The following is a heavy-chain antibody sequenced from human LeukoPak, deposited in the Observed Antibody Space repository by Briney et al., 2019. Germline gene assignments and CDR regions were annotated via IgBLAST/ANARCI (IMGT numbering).Heavy chain of an antibody. CDR3: ARLQTVGAQNDAFDI. Sequence: GGSLRLSCAASGFTFSSYSMNWVRQAPGKGLDWVSSISTAGSYIYYADSVKGQVTISRDNAKSSLYLQMNSLRAEDTAVYYCARLQTVGAQNDAFDIWGQGTMVTVSS. CDR2: ISTAGSYI. V-gene: IGHV3-21*01. D-gene: IGHD3-10*01. CDR1: GFTFSSYS. J-gene: IGHJ3*02.